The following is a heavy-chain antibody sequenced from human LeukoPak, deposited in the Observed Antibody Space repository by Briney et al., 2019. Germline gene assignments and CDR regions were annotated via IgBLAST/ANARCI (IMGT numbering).Heavy chain of an antibody. J-gene: IGHJ3*02. CDR3: ASGRNHVLRYFDPSMNAFDI. CDR1: GFSVSSNY. CDR2: IYSGGST. V-gene: IGHV3-53*01. D-gene: IGHD3-9*01. Sequence: QSGGSLRLSCAASGFSVSSNYMSWVRQAPGKGLECVSVIYSGGSTYYADSVKGRFTISRDNSKNTLYLQMNSLRAEDTAVYYCASGRNHVLRYFDPSMNAFDIWGQGTMVTVSS.